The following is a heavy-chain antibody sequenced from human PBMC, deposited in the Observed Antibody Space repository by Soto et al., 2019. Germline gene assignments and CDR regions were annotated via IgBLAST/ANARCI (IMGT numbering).Heavy chain of an antibody. J-gene: IGHJ6*02. CDR2: IIPIIGTA. CDR1: GGTFSSYA. D-gene: IGHD3-3*01. V-gene: IGHV1-69*01. CDR3: ARGPSYYDFWNGSIKGLRLDYYYGIDV. Sequence: QVQLVQSGAEVKKPGSSVKVSCKASGGTFSSYAISWVRQAPGQGLEWMGGIIPIIGTANYAQKFQGRVTITADESTSTAYMELSSLRSEDTAVYYCARGPSYYDFWNGSIKGLRLDYYYGIDVWGQGTTVTVSS.